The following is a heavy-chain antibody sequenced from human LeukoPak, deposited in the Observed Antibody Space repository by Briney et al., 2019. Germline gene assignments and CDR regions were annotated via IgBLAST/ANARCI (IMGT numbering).Heavy chain of an antibody. Sequence: SETLSLTCTVSGGSISSYYWSWIRQPPGKGLEWIGYIYYSGSTNYNPSLKSRVTISVDTSKNQFSLKLSSVTATDTAVYYCARYYGGNSGFNYWGQGTLVTVSS. V-gene: IGHV4-59*01. CDR1: GGSISSYY. CDR3: ARYYGGNSGFNY. D-gene: IGHD4-23*01. CDR2: IYYSGST. J-gene: IGHJ4*02.